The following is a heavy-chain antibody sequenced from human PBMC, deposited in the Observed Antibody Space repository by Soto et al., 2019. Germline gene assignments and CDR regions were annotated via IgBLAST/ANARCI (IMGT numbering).Heavy chain of an antibody. CDR2: INAGNGHT. V-gene: IGHV1-3*01. Sequence: GASVKVSCKASGYTFTSYAIHWVRQAPGQRLEWMGWINAGNGHTKYSQKFQARVTITRDTSASTAYMELSSLRSEDTAVYYCARGERYYYDSSGYFGFDYWGQGTLVTVSS. D-gene: IGHD3-22*01. J-gene: IGHJ4*02. CDR1: GYTFTSYA. CDR3: ARGERYYYDSSGYFGFDY.